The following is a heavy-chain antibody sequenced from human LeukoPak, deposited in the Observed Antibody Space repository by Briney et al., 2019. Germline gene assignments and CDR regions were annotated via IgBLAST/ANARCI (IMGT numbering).Heavy chain of an antibody. CDR1: GFTFSSYS. Sequence: PGGSLRLSCAASGFTFSSYSMNWVRQAPRKGLEWVSSISSSSSYIYYADSVKGRFTISRDNAKNSLYLQMNSLRAEDTAVYYCARDPATTVTFDYWGQGTLVTVSS. V-gene: IGHV3-21*01. CDR3: ARDPATTVTFDY. D-gene: IGHD4-17*01. J-gene: IGHJ4*02. CDR2: ISSSSSYI.